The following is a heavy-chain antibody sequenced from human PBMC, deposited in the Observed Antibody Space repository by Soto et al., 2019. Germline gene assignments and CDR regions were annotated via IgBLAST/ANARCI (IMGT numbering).Heavy chain of an antibody. Sequence: GSLRLSCAASGFTFSTYLMSWVRQAPGKGLEWVANIKYDGSETYYVDSMKGRFTISRDNAKNSLYLQMNSLRGEDTAVYYCARYSSAWGLWGQGTLVTVSS. CDR2: IKYDGSET. J-gene: IGHJ4*02. V-gene: IGHV3-7*01. D-gene: IGHD6-19*01. CDR1: GFTFSTYL. CDR3: ARYSSAWGL.